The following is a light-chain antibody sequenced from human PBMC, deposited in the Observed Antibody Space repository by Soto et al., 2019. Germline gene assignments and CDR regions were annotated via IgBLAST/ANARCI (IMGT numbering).Light chain of an antibody. V-gene: IGLV1-40*01. CDR2: GNG. Sequence: PGQRVTISCTGSSSNIGAGYDVHWYQQLPGTAPKLLIYGNGNRPSGVPDRFSGSKSGTSASLAITGLQAEDEADYYCQSYDSSLSGSEVFGTGTKVTVL. J-gene: IGLJ1*01. CDR3: QSYDSSLSGSEV. CDR1: SSNIGAGYD.